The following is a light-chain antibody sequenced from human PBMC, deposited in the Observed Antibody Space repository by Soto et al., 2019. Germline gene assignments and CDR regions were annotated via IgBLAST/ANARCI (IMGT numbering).Light chain of an antibody. CDR3: QQYNSYWT. V-gene: IGKV1-5*01. CDR2: DAS. J-gene: IGKJ1*01. Sequence: DIQMTQFPSTLSASVGDRVTITCRASQGISGWLAWYQQKPGKAPKLLIYDASSLESGVQSRFSGSGSGTEFTLTIRSLRPDDFATYYCQQYNSYWTFGQGTKVDIK. CDR1: QGISGW.